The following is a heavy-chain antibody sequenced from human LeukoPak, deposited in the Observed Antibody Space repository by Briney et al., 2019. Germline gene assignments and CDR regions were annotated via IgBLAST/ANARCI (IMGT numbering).Heavy chain of an antibody. CDR2: INPNSGGT. CDR3: ARDYVVTPGRVEVDY. Sequence: ASVKVSCKASGYTFTGYYMHWVRQAPGQGLEWRRWINPNSGGTNYAQKFQGRFTMTRDTSISTAYMELSRLRSDDTAVYYCARDYVVTPGRVEVDYWGQGTLVTVSS. J-gene: IGHJ4*02. CDR1: GYTFTGYY. V-gene: IGHV1-2*02. D-gene: IGHD4-23*01.